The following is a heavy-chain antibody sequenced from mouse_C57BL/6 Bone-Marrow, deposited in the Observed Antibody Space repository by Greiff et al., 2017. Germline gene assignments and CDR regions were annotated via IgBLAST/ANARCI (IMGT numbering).Heavy chain of an antibody. CDR1: GYTFTDYY. CDR2: INPYNGGT. J-gene: IGHJ4*01. CDR3: ARLDDYDVDYAMDY. V-gene: IGHV1-19*01. Sequence: VQLQQSGPVLVKPGASVKMSCKASGYTFTDYYMNWVKQSHGKSLEWIGVINPYNGGTSYNQKFKGKATLTVDKSSSTAYMELNSLTSEDSAVYYCARLDDYDVDYAMDYWGQGTSVTVSS. D-gene: IGHD2-4*01.